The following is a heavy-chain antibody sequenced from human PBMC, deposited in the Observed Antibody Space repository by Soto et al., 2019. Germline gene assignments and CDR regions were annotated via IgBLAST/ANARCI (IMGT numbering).Heavy chain of an antibody. V-gene: IGHV3-23*01. Sequence: GGSLRLSCAASGFTFSSYAMSWVRQAPGKGLEWVSAISGSGGSTYYADSVKGRFTISRDNSKNTLYLQMNSLRAEDTAVYYCAKDGVVVRSAESYFDYWGQGTLVTVSS. J-gene: IGHJ4*02. CDR1: GFTFSSYA. CDR2: ISGSGGST. D-gene: IGHD3-22*01. CDR3: AKDGVVVRSAESYFDY.